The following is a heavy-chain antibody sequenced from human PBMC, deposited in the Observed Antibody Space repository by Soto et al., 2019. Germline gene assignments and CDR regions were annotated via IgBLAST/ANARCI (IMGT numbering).Heavy chain of an antibody. Sequence: EVQLLESGGGLVQPGGSLRLSCAASGFTFSSYAMTWFRQAPGKGLEWVSAISGSGTNRYYADSVKGRFTISRDKSKNTLYLQMNGLRAEDTAVYYCAKDRVDYGDYRGLDYWGKGTLVTVSS. CDR1: GFTFSSYA. V-gene: IGHV3-23*01. CDR2: ISGSGTNR. J-gene: IGHJ4*02. D-gene: IGHD4-17*01. CDR3: AKDRVDYGDYRGLDY.